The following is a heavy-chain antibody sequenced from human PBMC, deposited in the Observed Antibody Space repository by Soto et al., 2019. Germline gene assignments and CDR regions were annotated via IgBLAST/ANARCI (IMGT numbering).Heavy chain of an antibody. Sequence: EVQLVESGGGLVQPGGSLRLSCAASGFTFSSYSMNWVRQAPGKELEWVSYISSSSSTIYYADSVKGRFTISRDNAKNSLYLQMNSLRAEDTAVYYCATLGGLGFDYWGQGTLVTVSS. CDR2: ISSSSSTI. V-gene: IGHV3-48*01. J-gene: IGHJ4*02. CDR3: ATLGGLGFDY. CDR1: GFTFSSYS. D-gene: IGHD2-15*01.